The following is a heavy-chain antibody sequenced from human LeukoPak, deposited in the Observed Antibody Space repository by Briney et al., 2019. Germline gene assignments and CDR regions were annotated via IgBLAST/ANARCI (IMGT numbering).Heavy chain of an antibody. D-gene: IGHD3-22*01. V-gene: IGHV1-3*01. CDR1: GYTFTSYA. Sequence: ASVTVSCTASGYTFTSYAMHWVRQAPGQRLEWMGWINAGNGNTKYSQKFQGRVTITRDTSAGTAYMELSSLRSEDTAVYYCARDQGVTMIRYYFDYWGQGTLVTVSS. CDR2: INAGNGNT. J-gene: IGHJ4*02. CDR3: ARDQGVTMIRYYFDY.